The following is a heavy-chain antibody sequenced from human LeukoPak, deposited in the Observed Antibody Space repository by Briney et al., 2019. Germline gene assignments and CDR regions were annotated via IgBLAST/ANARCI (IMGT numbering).Heavy chain of an antibody. CDR1: GYTFTSYY. J-gene: IGHJ2*01. D-gene: IGHD3-10*01. Sequence: GASVKVSCKASGYTFTSYYMHWVRQAPGQGLEWMGIINPSGGSTSYAQKFQGRVTMTRDTSTSTVYMELSSLRSEDTAVYYCAIPGSVTGRRVPLDLWGRGTLVTVSS. V-gene: IGHV1-46*01. CDR3: AIPGSVTGRRVPLDL. CDR2: INPSGGST.